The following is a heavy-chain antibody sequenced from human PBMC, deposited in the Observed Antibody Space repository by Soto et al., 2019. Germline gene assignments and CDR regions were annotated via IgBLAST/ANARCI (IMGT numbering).Heavy chain of an antibody. CDR1: GFIFDDYV. CDR2: IRSGGTT. J-gene: IGHJ4*02. CDR3: TIWPGSGHSNFEN. Sequence: GGSLRLSCAASGFIFDDYVMTWVRQAPGKGLEFVGAIRSGGTTEYAASVRGRFTVSRDDSKSIAYLQMNSLKADDTAVYYCTIWPGSGHSNFENWGQGTLVTVSS. D-gene: IGHD6-19*01. V-gene: IGHV3-49*04.